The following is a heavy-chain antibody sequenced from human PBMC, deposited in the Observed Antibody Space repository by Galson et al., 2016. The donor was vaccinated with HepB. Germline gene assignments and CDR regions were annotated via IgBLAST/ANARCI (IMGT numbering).Heavy chain of an antibody. CDR1: GLSFDSHG. J-gene: IGHJ6*02. CDR2: VWADGANK. Sequence: SLRLSCAASGLSFDSHGMHWVRQAPDKGLEWVAVVWADGANKYYADFLQDRFTISRDNSKNTVDLQMNTLRAEDTAVYYCAREHYGMNVWGQGTTVTVSS. V-gene: IGHV3-33*01. CDR3: AREHYGMNV.